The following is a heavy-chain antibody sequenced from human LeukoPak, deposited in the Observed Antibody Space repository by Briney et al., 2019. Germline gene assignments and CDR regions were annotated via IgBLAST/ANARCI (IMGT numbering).Heavy chain of an antibody. J-gene: IGHJ4*02. CDR2: ICGSGGCT. CDR3: AKTTVGYSSGRYPGWPADC. Sequence: GGSLRLSCAASGFTFNTYAIYWVRQAPGKGLEWASGICGSGGCTYYADSVKGRFTISRDNSKNTVYLQMNSLTADDTAVYYCAKTTVGYSSGRYPGWPADCWGQGTLVTVSP. D-gene: IGHD6-19*01. CDR1: GFTFNTYA. V-gene: IGHV3-23*01.